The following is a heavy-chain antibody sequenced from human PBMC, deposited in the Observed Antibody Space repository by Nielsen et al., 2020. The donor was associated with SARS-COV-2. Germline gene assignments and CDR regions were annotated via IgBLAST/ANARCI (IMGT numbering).Heavy chain of an antibody. Sequence: SVKVSCKASGGTFSSYAISWVRQAPGQGLEWMGGIIPIFGTANYAQKFQGRVTITAAESTSTAYMELSSLRSEDTAVYYCARGGWRASDLRYYYYYMDVWGKGTTVTVSS. D-gene: IGHD2-21*01. J-gene: IGHJ6*03. CDR1: GGTFSSYA. V-gene: IGHV1-69*13. CDR2: IIPIFGTA. CDR3: ARGGWRASDLRYYYYYMDV.